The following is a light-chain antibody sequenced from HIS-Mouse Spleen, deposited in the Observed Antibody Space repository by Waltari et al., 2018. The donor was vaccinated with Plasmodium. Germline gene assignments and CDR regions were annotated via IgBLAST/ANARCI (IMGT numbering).Light chain of an antibody. Sequence: TVLTQSPAPMSLSPGPISTLSSRASQSVSSYLAWSQQTPGQAPRLLSYDASNRATGIPARFSGSGSGTDFTLTISSLEPEDFAVYFCQQRSNWPRVLTFGGGTKVEIK. CDR2: DAS. CDR1: QSVSSY. CDR3: QQRSNWPRVLT. J-gene: IGKJ4*01. V-gene: IGKV3-11*01.